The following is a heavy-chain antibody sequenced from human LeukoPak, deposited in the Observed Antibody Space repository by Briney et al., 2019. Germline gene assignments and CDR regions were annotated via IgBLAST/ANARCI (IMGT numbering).Heavy chain of an antibody. D-gene: IGHD2-15*01. CDR3: ARGCGGSAACYIIDY. V-gene: IGHV3-33*01. CDR2: IWNDGSNK. CDR1: GFTFSSHG. J-gene: IGHJ4*02. Sequence: GGSLRLSCAASGFTFSSHGMHWVRQAPGRGLEWITVIWNDGSNKNYVDSVKGRFIISRDNSKDTLYLQMNSLRAEDTAVYYCARGCGGSAACYIIDYWGQGTLVTVSS.